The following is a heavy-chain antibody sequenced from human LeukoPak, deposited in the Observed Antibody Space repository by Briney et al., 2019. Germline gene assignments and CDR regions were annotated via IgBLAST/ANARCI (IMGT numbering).Heavy chain of an antibody. Sequence: SETLSLTCTVSGGSISSYYWSWTRQPAGKGLEWIGRIYTSGSTNYNPSLKSRVTMSVDTSKNQFSLKLSSVTAADTAVYYCARGIAAADYYYYYMDVWGKGTTVTVSS. J-gene: IGHJ6*03. D-gene: IGHD6-13*01. CDR2: IYTSGST. CDR3: ARGIAAADYYYYYMDV. V-gene: IGHV4-4*07. CDR1: GGSISSYY.